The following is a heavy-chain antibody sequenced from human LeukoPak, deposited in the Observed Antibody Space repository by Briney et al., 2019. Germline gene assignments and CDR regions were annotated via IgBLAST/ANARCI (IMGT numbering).Heavy chain of an antibody. CDR2: TTNKANGYST. V-gene: IGHV3-72*01. CDR1: GFTFSAHY. Sequence: GGSLRLSGAASGFTFSAHYMDWVRQARGKGLEWVGRTTNKANGYSTEYAASVQGRFTISRDDSKNSLYLQMNSLKTEDTAVYYCARRMVQSGNYGMDVWGQGTTVAVSS. CDR3: ARRMVQSGNYGMDV. D-gene: IGHD1-1*01. J-gene: IGHJ6*02.